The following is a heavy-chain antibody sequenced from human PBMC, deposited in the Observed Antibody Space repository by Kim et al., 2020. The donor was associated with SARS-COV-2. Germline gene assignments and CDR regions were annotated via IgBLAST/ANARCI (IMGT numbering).Heavy chain of an antibody. Sequence: SGPTLVHPTPTLILTCTFSGFSLNTRGMCVSWIRQPPGKALEWLARIDWDNDKYYTTSLRTRLTISKDTSKNQVVLTITNMDPVDTATYDCSRIRCDCSSPSCQATYFDYWGQGTLVTVSS. D-gene: IGHD2-2*01. J-gene: IGHJ4*02. CDR1: GFSLNTRGMC. CDR3: SRIRCDCSSPSCQATYFDY. CDR2: IDWDNDK. V-gene: IGHV2-70*11.